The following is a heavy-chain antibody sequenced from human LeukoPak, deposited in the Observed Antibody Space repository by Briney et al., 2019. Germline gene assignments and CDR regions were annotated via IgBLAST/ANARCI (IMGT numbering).Heavy chain of an antibody. CDR3: ATDYRALPVRPNWLDP. Sequence: PGGSLRLSCAATGFTFSNYGMSWVRHAPGKGLEWVSFISRSSSYIYYADSVKGRFTIARDNAKNSLYQQMNSLRGEDNGVYYCATDYRALPVRPNWLDPWGQGTLVTVSS. CDR1: GFTFSNYG. J-gene: IGHJ5*02. CDR2: ISRSSSYI. D-gene: IGHD1-26*01. V-gene: IGHV3-21*04.